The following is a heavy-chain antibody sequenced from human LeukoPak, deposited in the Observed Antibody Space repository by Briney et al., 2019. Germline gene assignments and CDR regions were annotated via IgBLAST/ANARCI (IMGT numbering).Heavy chain of an antibody. V-gene: IGHV3-66*01. CDR2: IYSDGRT. J-gene: IGHJ4*02. D-gene: IGHD6-19*01. CDR1: EFIVNINY. Sequence: GGSLRLSCAASEFIVNINYIYWVRQAPGKGLEWVSSIYSDGRTYYAGAVKGRFTISRDTSKNTLYLQMNSLRVEETAVYYCARDALAGTPNYWGQGTLVSVSS. CDR3: ARDALAGTPNY.